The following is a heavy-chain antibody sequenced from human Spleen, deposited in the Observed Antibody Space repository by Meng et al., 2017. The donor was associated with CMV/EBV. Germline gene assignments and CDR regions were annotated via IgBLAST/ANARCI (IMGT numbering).Heavy chain of an antibody. CDR1: YA. D-gene: IGHD2-2*01. CDR3: ARDRYCSSTSCYPSAEYFQH. V-gene: IGHV1-69*05. J-gene: IGHJ1*01. CDR2: IIPIFGTA. Sequence: YAMNWVLQAPGQGLEWMGGIIPIFGTANYAQKFQGRVTITTDESTSTAYMELSSLRSEDTAVYYCARDRYCSSTSCYPSAEYFQHWGQGTLVTAPQ.